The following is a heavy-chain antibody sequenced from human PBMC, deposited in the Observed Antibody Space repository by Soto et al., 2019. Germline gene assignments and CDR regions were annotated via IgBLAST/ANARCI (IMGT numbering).Heavy chain of an antibody. J-gene: IGHJ4*02. D-gene: IGHD6-19*01. CDR1: GFTFSSYA. CDR2: ISSNGGST. Sequence: LRLSCSASGFTFSSYAMHWVRQAPGKGLEYVSAISSNGGSTYYADSVKGRFTISRDNSKNTLYLQMSSLRAEDTAVYYCVKDRYSSGWYYFDYWGQGTLVTVSS. V-gene: IGHV3-64D*06. CDR3: VKDRYSSGWYYFDY.